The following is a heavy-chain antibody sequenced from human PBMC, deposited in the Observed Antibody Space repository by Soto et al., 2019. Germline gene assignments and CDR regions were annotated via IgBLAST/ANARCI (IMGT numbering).Heavy chain of an antibody. CDR1: GFTFSSYW. V-gene: IGHV3-74*01. D-gene: IGHD1-20*01. CDR2: INGVGSST. CDR3: TRGGSYTWNAPDF. Sequence: EVQLVESGGDLVQPGGSLRLSCAVSGFTFSSYWMYWVRQAPGKGLVWVSRINGVGSSTSYADSVKGRFTISRDNAKNTLYLQMNSLRAEDTAVYYCTRGGSYTWNAPDFWGQGTLVTVSS. J-gene: IGHJ4*02.